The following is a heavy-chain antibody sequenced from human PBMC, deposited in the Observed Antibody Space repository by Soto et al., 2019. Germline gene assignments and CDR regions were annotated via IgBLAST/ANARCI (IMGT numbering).Heavy chain of an antibody. CDR3: AKDRVESVPARPTDY. CDR2: ISGTGSRT. CDR1: GFTFNNYG. Sequence: PGGSLRLSCAASGFTFNNYGMTWVRQAPDKGLEWVSGISGTGSRTHYADSVRGRFTISRDNSKNTLYLQMDSLRAEDTAVYYCAKDRVESVPARPTDYWGQGSLVTVSS. J-gene: IGHJ4*02. V-gene: IGHV3-23*01. D-gene: IGHD6-6*01.